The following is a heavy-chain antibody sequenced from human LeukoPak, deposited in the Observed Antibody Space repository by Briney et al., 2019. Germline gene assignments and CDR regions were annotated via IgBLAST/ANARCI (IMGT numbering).Heavy chain of an antibody. CDR1: GFTFSSYS. Sequence: PGGSLRLSCAASGFTFSSYSMNWVRQAPGKGLEWVSSISSSSSYIYYADSVKGRFTISRDNAKNSLYLQMNNLRAEDTAVYYCARDHLYCTNGVCFPPYYYYMDVWGKGTTVTVSS. CDR3: ARDHLYCTNGVCFPPYYYYMDV. CDR2: ISSSSSYI. V-gene: IGHV3-21*01. D-gene: IGHD2-8*01. J-gene: IGHJ6*03.